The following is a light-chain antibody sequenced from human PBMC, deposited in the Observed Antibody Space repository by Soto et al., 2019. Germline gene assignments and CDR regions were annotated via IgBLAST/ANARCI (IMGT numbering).Light chain of an antibody. Sequence: DLQMTQSPSTLSASVGDRVTITCRASQGISSWLACYQQQPGKAPKLLLYDASTLESGVPSRFSGSGAWTEFILTISSLQSADYSVYYCQQYNHRHLITFGQGTRVEI. J-gene: IGKJ5*01. CDR2: DAS. CDR1: QGISSW. CDR3: QQYNHRHLIT. V-gene: IGKV1-5*01.